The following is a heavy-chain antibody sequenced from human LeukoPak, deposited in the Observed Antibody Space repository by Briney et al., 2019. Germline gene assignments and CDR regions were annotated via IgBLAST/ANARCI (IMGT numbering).Heavy chain of an antibody. CDR3: ARAFNYYGSGSYYTSYFDY. J-gene: IGHJ4*02. Sequence: GGSLRLSCAASGFTFSSYAMTWVRQAPGKGLEWVSAISASGGSTYYADSVKGRFTISRDNAKNSLYLQMNSLRAEDTAVYYCARAFNYYGSGSYYTSYFDYWGQGTLVTVSS. CDR2: ISASGGST. V-gene: IGHV3-23*01. CDR1: GFTFSSYA. D-gene: IGHD3-10*01.